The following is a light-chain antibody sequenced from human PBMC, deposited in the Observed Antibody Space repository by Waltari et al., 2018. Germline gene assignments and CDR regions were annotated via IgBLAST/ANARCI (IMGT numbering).Light chain of an antibody. CDR3: QHYLRLPAT. CDR1: QSVSTY. CDR2: HAS. J-gene: IGKJ1*01. V-gene: IGKV3-20*01. Sequence: EIVLTQSPGTLSLSPGERATLSCRASQSVSTYLAWYQQKPGQAPRLLISHASSRATGIPYRFSGSGSGTDFSLTISRLEPEDFAVYYCQHYLRLPATFGQGTKVEIK.